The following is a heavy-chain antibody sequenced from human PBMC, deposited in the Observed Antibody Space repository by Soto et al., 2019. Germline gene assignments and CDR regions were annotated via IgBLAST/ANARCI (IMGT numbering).Heavy chain of an antibody. V-gene: IGHV1-18*01. J-gene: IGHJ4*02. CDR2: ISAHNGNT. D-gene: IGHD1-1*01. CDR1: GYAFTTYG. Sequence: QVHLVQSGAEVKKPGASVKVSCKGSGYAFTTYGITWVRQAPVQGLEWMGWISAHNGNTNYAQKLQGRVTVTRDTSTSTAYMELRGLRSDDTAVYYCARGRYGDYWGQGALVTVYS. CDR3: ARGRYGDY.